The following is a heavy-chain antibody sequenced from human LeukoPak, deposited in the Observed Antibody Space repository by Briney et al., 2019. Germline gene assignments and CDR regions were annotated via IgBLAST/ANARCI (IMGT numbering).Heavy chain of an antibody. CDR2: ISSSSSYI. J-gene: IGHJ4*02. CDR3: ARVVGYCSGGSCEGYYFNY. V-gene: IGHV3-21*01. Sequence: PGGSLRLSCAASGFTFSRYSMNWVRQAPGKGLEWVSSISSSSSYIYYADSVKGRFTISRDNAKNSLYLQMNSLRAEDTAVYYCARVVGYCSGGSCEGYYFNYWGQGTLVTVSS. CDR1: GFTFSRYS. D-gene: IGHD2-15*01.